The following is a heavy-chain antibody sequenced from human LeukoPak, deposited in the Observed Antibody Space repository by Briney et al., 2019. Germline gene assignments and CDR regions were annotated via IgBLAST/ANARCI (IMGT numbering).Heavy chain of an antibody. CDR2: IVGGSSDT. Sequence: SVKVSCKVSGGTFSNFAISWVRQARGQRLEWIGWIVGGSSDTYYAQKFQERVTITRDMSTSTAYLELSSLRSEDTAVYYCAADPDTTMAFDYWGQGTLVTVSS. J-gene: IGHJ4*02. CDR3: AADPDTTMAFDY. CDR1: GGTFSNFA. V-gene: IGHV1-58*02. D-gene: IGHD5-18*01.